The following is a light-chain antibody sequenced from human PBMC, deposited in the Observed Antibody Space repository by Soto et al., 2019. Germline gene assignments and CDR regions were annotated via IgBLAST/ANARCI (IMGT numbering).Light chain of an antibody. Sequence: DIVMTQSPDSLAVSLGERATINCKSTQSVLYSSTNKNYLAWYQQKTGQAPKLLIYWASTRESGVPDRFSGSGSGTDFTLTVSSLQAEDVAVYYCQEYYSAPFSFGPGTKVYI. V-gene: IGKV4-1*01. CDR3: QEYYSAPFS. J-gene: IGKJ3*01. CDR1: QSVLYSSTNKNY. CDR2: WAS.